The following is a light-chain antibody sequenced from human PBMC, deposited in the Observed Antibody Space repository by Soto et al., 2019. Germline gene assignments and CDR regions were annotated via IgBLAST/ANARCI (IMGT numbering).Light chain of an antibody. CDR2: SNN. CDR3: EAWDDSLNGVV. CDR1: SSNIGSNN. V-gene: IGLV1-44*01. J-gene: IGLJ2*01. Sequence: QSMLTQTPSASGTPGQRVNISCSGSSSNIGSNNVNWYQQLPGTAPKLLIYSNNQRPSGVPDRFSGSKSGTSASLAISGLQSEDEADYYCEAWDDSLNGVVFGGGTQLTVL.